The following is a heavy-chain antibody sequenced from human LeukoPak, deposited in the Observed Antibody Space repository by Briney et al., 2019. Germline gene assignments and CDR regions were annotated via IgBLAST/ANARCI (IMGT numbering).Heavy chain of an antibody. V-gene: IGHV4-39*07. D-gene: IGHD6-13*01. J-gene: IGHJ5*02. CDR1: GGSISSSSYY. CDR3: TRVDYSSSWYWFDP. CDR2: IYYSGST. Sequence: PSETLSLTCTVSGGSISSSSYYWGWIRQPPGKGLEWIGSIYYSGSTYYNPSLKSRVTISVDTSKNQFSLKLSSVTAADTAVYYCTRVDYSSSWYWFDPWGQGTQVTVSS.